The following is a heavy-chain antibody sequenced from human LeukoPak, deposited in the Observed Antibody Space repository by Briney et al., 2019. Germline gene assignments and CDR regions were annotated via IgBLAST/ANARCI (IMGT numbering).Heavy chain of an antibody. J-gene: IGHJ4*02. CDR2: IYPDDSDT. Sequence: GESLKISCKGSGYSFTNYWIGWVRQMPGKGLEWMGIIYPDDSDTRYSPSFQGQVTISVDKSISTAYLQWSSLRASDTAMYYCARYRSSWFDYWGQGTLVTVSS. D-gene: IGHD6-13*01. V-gene: IGHV5-51*01. CDR1: GYSFTNYW. CDR3: ARYRSSWFDY.